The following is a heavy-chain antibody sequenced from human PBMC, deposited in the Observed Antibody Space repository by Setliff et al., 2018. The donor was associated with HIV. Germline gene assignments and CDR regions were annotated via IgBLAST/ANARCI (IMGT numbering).Heavy chain of an antibody. CDR2: IYYDGNT. CDR1: GASISSPIYY. V-gene: IGHV4-39*01. D-gene: IGHD6-13*01. Sequence: LSLTCSVSGASISSPIYYWGWIRQAPGKGLEWIGNIYYDGNTNYKPSLERRLTISVDTSKNQFSLSLSSVTATDTALYFCAAAEGQGPWYFFDNWGQGTQVTVSS. CDR3: AAAEGQGPWYFFDN. J-gene: IGHJ4*02.